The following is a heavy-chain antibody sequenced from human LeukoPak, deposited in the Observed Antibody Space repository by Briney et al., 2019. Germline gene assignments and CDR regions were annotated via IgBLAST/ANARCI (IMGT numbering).Heavy chain of an antibody. D-gene: IGHD1-26*01. V-gene: IGHV4-59*01. Sequence: SETLSLTCTVSGDSISSYYWTWIRQPPGKGLEWIGYIYYSGTTNCNPSLKSRVTISIDTSRNQFSLKLSSVTAADTAVYYCASGRPLGFDYWGQGTLVTVSS. CDR1: GDSISSYY. J-gene: IGHJ4*02. CDR3: ASGRPLGFDY. CDR2: IYYSGTT.